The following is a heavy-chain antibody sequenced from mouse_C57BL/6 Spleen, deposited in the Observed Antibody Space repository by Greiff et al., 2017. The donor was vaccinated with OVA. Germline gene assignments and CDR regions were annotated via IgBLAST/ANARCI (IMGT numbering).Heavy chain of an antibody. CDR2: ISSGSSTI. D-gene: IGHD3-3*01. CDR3: ARLGAD. V-gene: IGHV5-17*01. CDR1: GFTFSDYG. Sequence: VQLQQSGGGLVKPGGSLKLSCAASGFTFSDYGMHWVRQAPEKGLEWVAYISSGSSTIYYADTVKGRFTISRDNAKNTLFLQMTSLRSEDTAMYYCARLGADWGQGTSVTVSS. J-gene: IGHJ4*01.